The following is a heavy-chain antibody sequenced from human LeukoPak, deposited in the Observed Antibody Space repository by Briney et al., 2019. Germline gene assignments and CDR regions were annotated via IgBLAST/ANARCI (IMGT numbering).Heavy chain of an antibody. D-gene: IGHD1-26*01. Sequence: PGGSLRLSCAASGFTFSSYSMNWVRQAPGKGLEWVSSISSSSSYIYYADSVKGRFTISRDNAKNSLYLQMNSLRAEDTAVYYCARAVGGSYRDAFDIWGQGTMVTVSS. J-gene: IGHJ3*02. CDR3: ARAVGGSYRDAFDI. CDR1: GFTFSSYS. CDR2: ISSSSSYI. V-gene: IGHV3-21*01.